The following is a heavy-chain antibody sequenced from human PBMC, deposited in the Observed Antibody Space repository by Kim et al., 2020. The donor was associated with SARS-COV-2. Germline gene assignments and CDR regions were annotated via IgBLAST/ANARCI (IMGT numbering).Heavy chain of an antibody. Sequence: TVYNPSLRGRVTISLDTSKNDLSLKLTSVTAADTAIYYCAGAEESPGAFDSWGQGILVIVTS. CDR3: AGAEESPGAFDS. J-gene: IGHJ4*02. V-gene: IGHV4-39*02. CDR2: T.